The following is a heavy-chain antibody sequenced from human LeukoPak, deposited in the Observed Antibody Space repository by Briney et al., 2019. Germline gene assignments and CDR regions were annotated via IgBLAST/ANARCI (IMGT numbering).Heavy chain of an antibody. Sequence: ASVKVSCKGAGYSFISYAMYWVRQAPGQRLAWVGWINADNGNRTSSQKFQGRVTITRNTSATTAYMEVLSLRSEDTAVYYCARGPHPGQCLVYSAYWGQGTLVTVSS. V-gene: IGHV1-3*01. J-gene: IGHJ4*02. CDR1: GYSFISYA. CDR3: ARGPHPGQCLVYSAY. D-gene: IGHD6-19*01. CDR2: INADNGNR.